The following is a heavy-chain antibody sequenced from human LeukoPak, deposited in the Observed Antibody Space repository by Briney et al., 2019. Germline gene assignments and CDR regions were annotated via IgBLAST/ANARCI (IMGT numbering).Heavy chain of an antibody. Sequence: GGSLRLSCAASGFTFSSYAMSWVRQAPGKGLEWVSAISGSGGSTYYADSVKGRFTISRDNSKNTLYLQMNSLRAEDTAVYYCARGEGAVTTVYWGQGTLVTVSS. CDR3: ARGEGAVTTVY. CDR1: GFTFSSYA. CDR2: ISGSGGST. V-gene: IGHV3-23*01. D-gene: IGHD4-17*01. J-gene: IGHJ4*02.